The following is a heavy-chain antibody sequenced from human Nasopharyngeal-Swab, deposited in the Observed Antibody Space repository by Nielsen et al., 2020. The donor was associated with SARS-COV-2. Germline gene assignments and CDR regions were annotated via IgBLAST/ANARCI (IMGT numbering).Heavy chain of an antibody. J-gene: IGHJ6*02. V-gene: IGHV3-64D*08. CDR3: ARDLSPGYCSGGSCYGHYYYGMDV. CDR1: GFTFSSYA. D-gene: IGHD2-15*01. Sequence: GESLKISCSASGFTFSSYAMHWVRQAPGKGLEYVSVISSNGGSTYYADFVKGRFTISSDYSKNTLYLQMSSLRAEYTAVYYCARDLSPGYCSGGSCYGHYYYGMDVWGQGTTVTVSS. CDR2: ISSNGGST.